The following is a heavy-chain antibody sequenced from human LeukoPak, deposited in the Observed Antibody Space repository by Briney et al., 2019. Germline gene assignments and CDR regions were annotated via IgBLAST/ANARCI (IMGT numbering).Heavy chain of an antibody. D-gene: IGHD5-24*01. J-gene: IGHJ4*03. CDR1: GFTFSSYS. V-gene: IGHV3-21*01. CDR2: ISSSSSYI. CDR3: ARDRGYTRTNTDGYPVFDL. Sequence: GGSLRLSCAASGFTFSSYSMNWVRQAPGKGLEWVSSISSSSSYIYYADSVKGRFTISRDNAKNSLYLQMNSLRAEDTAVYYCARDRGYTRTNTDGYPVFDLWGQGTLVTVSS.